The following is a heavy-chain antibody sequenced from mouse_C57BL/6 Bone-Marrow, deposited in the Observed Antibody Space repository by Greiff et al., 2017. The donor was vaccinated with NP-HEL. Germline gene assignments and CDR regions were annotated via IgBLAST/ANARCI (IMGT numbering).Heavy chain of an antibody. V-gene: IGHV1-42*01. CDR1: GYSFTGYY. Sequence: VQLQQSGPELVKPGASVKISCKASGYSFTGYYMNWVKQSPEKSLEWIGEINPSTGGTTYIQKFKAKATLTVDKSSSTAYMQLKSLTSEDSAVYYCAREDLYYFDYWGQGTTLTVSS. CDR3: AREDLYYFDY. CDR2: INPSTGGT. J-gene: IGHJ2*01.